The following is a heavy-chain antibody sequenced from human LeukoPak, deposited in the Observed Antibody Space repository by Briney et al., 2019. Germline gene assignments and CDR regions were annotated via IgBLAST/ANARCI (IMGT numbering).Heavy chain of an antibody. D-gene: IGHD6-19*01. V-gene: IGHV1-69*01. Sequence: GSSVKVSCKASGGTFSSYAISWVRQAPGQGLEWMGGIIPIFGTANYAQKFQGRVTITADESTSTAYMELSSLRSEDTAVYYCARDRWGDSSGWYSGDYYMDVWGKGTTVTVSS. CDR2: IIPIFGTA. J-gene: IGHJ6*03. CDR1: GGTFSSYA. CDR3: ARDRWGDSSGWYSGDYYMDV.